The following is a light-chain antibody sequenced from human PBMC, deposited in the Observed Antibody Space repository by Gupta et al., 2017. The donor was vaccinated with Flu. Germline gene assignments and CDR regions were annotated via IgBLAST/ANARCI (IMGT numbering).Light chain of an antibody. CDR2: RAS. J-gene: IGKJ4*01. V-gene: IGKV3-11*01. Sequence: SPATRSCSPGERATLSCRSSQSVSSNLAWYQQKPSQSPRLLIYRASTRSTGIPARCSGSGSGTDFTLTISSLEPEDFAIYYCQERSNWLTFGGGTKVEIK. CDR3: QERSNWLT. CDR1: QSVSSN.